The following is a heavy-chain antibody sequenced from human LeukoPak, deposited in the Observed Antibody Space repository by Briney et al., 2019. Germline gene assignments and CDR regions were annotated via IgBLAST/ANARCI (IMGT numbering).Heavy chain of an antibody. Sequence: GGSLKLSCAASGFTFNRNAISWVRQAPGKGLEWVSTIGGSGDKTFYADSVKGRSTISRDNSKNMVHLQMNSLTGEDTALYYCVRRGDASSGWGDHDFWGQGALVTVSS. D-gene: IGHD6-19*01. CDR1: GFTFNRNA. CDR2: IGGSGDKT. CDR3: VRRGDASSGWGDHDF. J-gene: IGHJ4*02. V-gene: IGHV3-23*01.